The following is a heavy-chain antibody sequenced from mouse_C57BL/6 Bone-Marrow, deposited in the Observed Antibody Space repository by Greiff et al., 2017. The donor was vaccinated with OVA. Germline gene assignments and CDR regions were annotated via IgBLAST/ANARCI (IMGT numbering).Heavy chain of an antibody. CDR3: ARETRYGSDFDY. CDR1: GFTFSDYG. D-gene: IGHD2-2*01. CDR2: ISSGSSTI. J-gene: IGHJ2*01. Sequence: EVQLVESGGGLVKPGGSLKLSCAASGFTFSDYGMHWVRQAPEKGLEWVAYISSGSSTIYYADTVKGRFTISRDNAKNTLFLQMTRLRSEDTAMYYCARETRYGSDFDYWGQGTTLTVSS. V-gene: IGHV5-17*01.